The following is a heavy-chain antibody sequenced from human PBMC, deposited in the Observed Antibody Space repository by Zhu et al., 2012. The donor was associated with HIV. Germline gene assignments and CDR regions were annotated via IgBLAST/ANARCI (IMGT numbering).Heavy chain of an antibody. CDR1: GGSTSSHY. CDR3: ARLRDTSGYYYPFDY. CDR2: VYYSGTT. Sequence: QVQLQESGPGLVKPSETLSLTCSVSGGSTSSHYWSWIRQPPGKGLEWIGYVYYSGTTNYNPSLKSRVTISLDMSKNQFSLKLTSVTAADTAVYYCARLRDTSGYYYPFDYWGQGTLVTVPS. D-gene: IGHD3-22*01. J-gene: IGHJ4*02. V-gene: IGHV4-59*11.